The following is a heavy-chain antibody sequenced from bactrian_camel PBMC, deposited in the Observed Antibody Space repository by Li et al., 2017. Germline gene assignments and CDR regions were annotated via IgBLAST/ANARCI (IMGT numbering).Heavy chain of an antibody. Sequence: HVQLVESGGGSVQAGGSLRLSCLATGNTIGWQFHCMAWFRQAPGKAREGVAAIVSGRGERYADSVKGRFTISKDNAKNTLYLQMNSLKPEDTAMYYCAADSHAICSGGATWPYEHATWGQGTQVTVS. CDR2: IVSGRGE. V-gene: IGHV3S53*01. CDR1: GNTIGWQFHC. D-gene: IGHD7*01. J-gene: IGHJ6*01. CDR3: AADSHAICSGGATWPYEHAT.